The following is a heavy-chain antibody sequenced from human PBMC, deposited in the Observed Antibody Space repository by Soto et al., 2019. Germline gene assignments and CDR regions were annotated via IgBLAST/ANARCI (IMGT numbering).Heavy chain of an antibody. Sequence: PSETLSLTCSFYGLPFSGYYLSLLRQYPGKGLEWIGEINHSGNTNYNPSLKSRVTMLVDTSKNQFSLSLSSVTAADTAVYYCANLIVFHSSYYHDYWGHGTLVTVSS. V-gene: IGHV4-34*01. J-gene: IGHJ4*01. CDR1: GLPFSGYY. CDR2: INHSGNT. CDR3: ANLIVFHSSYYHDY. D-gene: IGHD1-26*01.